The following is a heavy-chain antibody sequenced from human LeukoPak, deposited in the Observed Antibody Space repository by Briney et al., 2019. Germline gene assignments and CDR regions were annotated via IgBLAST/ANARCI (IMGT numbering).Heavy chain of an antibody. CDR2: IIPILVIA. D-gene: IGHD2-15*01. V-gene: IGHV1-69*04. CDR1: GGTFSSYA. Sequence: SVQVSCQASGGTFSSYAMFWLRQDPGHGLEWMGRIIPILVIASYAQKVQLRVTITADKSPSTVYMELSSLRSEDTAVYDCGRDALGVAFDYWGQGNLVTV. J-gene: IGHJ4*02. CDR3: GRDALGVAFDY.